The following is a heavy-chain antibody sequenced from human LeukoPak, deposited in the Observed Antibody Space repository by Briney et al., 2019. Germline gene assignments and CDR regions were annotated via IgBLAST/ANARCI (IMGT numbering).Heavy chain of an antibody. CDR2: IYSSGST. CDR1: GGSISNYY. D-gene: IGHD3-3*01. V-gene: IGHV4-59*12. Sequence: SETLSLTCTVSGGSISNYYWSWIRQPPGKGLEWIGYIYSSGSTNYNPSLKSRVTISVDTSKNQFSLKLSSVTAADTAVYYCARVGPYYDFWSGYLGTYYFDYWGQGTLVTVSS. J-gene: IGHJ4*02. CDR3: ARVGPYYDFWSGYLGTYYFDY.